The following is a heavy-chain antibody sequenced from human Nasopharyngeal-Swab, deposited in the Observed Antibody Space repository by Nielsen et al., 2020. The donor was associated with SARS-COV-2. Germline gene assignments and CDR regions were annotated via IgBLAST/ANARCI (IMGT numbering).Heavy chain of an antibody. CDR1: GYSFRTYG. V-gene: IGHV3-23*01. Sequence: GESLKISCVASGYSFRTYGMSWVRQAPGKGLEWVAAISGSGEISGSGGSTYYADSVKGRFTISRDNSKNTLSLQMNGLGAEDTAVYYCAKDLRGPYFFWGQGTLVTVSS. D-gene: IGHD2/OR15-2a*01. CDR3: AKDLRGPYFF. J-gene: IGHJ4*02. CDR2: ISGSGEISGSGGST.